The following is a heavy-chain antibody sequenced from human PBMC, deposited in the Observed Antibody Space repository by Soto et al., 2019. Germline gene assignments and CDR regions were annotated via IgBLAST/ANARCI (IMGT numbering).Heavy chain of an antibody. CDR3: ARRPKRGSYSWCFDY. CDR1: GGSISSNAYY. D-gene: IGHD1-26*01. J-gene: IGHJ4*02. V-gene: IGHV4-39*01. CDR2: VYYSGSA. Sequence: QLQLQESGPGLVKPSETLSLTCTVSGGSISSNAYYWGWIRQPPGKGLEWIGSVYYSGSANYNPSLTSRLTMSVDTSKNQFSLALLSVTAADTAVYYCARRPKRGSYSWCFDYWGQGTLVTVSS.